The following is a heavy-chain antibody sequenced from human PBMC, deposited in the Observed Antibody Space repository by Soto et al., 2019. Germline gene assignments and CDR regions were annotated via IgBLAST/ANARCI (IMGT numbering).Heavy chain of an antibody. CDR1: GFTFDDYA. CDR2: IRWNSGSI. J-gene: IGHJ4*02. D-gene: IGHD6-25*01. Sequence: EVQLVESGGGLVQPGRSLRLSCAASGFTFDDYAMHWVRQAPGKGLEWVSGIRWNSGSIGYADSVKGRFTISRDNAKNSLYLQMNSLRAEDTALYYCAKDMAAIREVRYFDHWGQGTLVTVSS. CDR3: AKDMAAIREVRYFDH. V-gene: IGHV3-9*01.